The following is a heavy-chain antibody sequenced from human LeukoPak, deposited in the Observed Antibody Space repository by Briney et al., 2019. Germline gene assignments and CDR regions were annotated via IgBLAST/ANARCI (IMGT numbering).Heavy chain of an antibody. CDR3: ARLSTEVIIDVFDI. V-gene: IGHV4-39*01. Sequence: SETLSLTCTVSGGSISSSSYYWGWIRQPPGKGLEWIGSSSYSGSTYYNPSLKSRVTISVDTSKNQFSLKMSSVTAADTAVYYCARLSTEVIIDVFDIWGPGTMVTVSS. CDR2: SSYSGST. J-gene: IGHJ3*02. CDR1: GGSISSSSYY. D-gene: IGHD2-21*01.